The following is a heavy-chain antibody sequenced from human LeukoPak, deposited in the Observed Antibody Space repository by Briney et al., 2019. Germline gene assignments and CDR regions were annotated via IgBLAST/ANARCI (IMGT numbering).Heavy chain of an antibody. V-gene: IGHV1-3*01. CDR2: INAGNGNT. CDR1: GYTFTSYA. CDR3: ARESDEWEPTDY. Sequence: AASVKVSCKASGYTFTSYAMHWVRQAPGQRLEWMGWINAGNGNTKYSQKFQGRVTITRDTSTSTAYMELRSLRSDDTAVYYCARESDEWEPTDYWGQGTLVTVSS. D-gene: IGHD1-26*01. J-gene: IGHJ4*02.